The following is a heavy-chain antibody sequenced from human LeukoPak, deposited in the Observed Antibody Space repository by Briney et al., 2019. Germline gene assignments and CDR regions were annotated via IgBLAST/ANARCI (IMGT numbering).Heavy chain of an antibody. CDR1: GYTFTGYY. J-gene: IGHJ4*02. CDR3: ARVPLGYCSSTSCYRLDY. D-gene: IGHD2-2*02. CDR2: INPNSGGT. Sequence: ASVKVSCKASGYTFTGYYMHWVRQAPGQGLEWMGWINPNSGGTNYAQKFQGRVTMTRDTSISTAYMELSRLRSDDTAVYYCARVPLGYCSSTSCYRLDYRGQGTLVTVSS. V-gene: IGHV1-2*02.